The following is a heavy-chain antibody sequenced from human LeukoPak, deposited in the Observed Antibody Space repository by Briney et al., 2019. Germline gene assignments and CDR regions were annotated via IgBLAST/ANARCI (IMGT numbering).Heavy chain of an antibody. CDR2: INHSGST. CDR3: ARGSRKHAEWLALIPVNRFDA. J-gene: IGHJ5*02. CDR1: GGSFSGYY. D-gene: IGHD6-19*01. Sequence: SETLSLTCAAYGGSFSGYYWSWIRQPPGKGLERIAEINHSGSTNYNPSLKNRVTISVDTSKNQFTLKLSSVTAADMAVYYWARGSRKHAEWLALIPVNRFDAWSPVILVTVSS. V-gene: IGHV4-34*01.